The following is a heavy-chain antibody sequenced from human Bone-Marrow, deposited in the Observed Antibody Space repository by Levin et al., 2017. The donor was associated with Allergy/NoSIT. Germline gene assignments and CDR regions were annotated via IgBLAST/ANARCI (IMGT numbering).Heavy chain of an antibody. V-gene: IGHV3-30-3*01. CDR2: ISYDGSNK. J-gene: IGHJ4*02. Sequence: GGSLRLSCAASGFTFSSYAMHWVRQAPGKGLEWVAVISYDGSNKYYADSVKGRFTISRDNSKNTLYLQMNSLRAEDTAVYYCARDRGANTIFGVVMPGGLGFDYWGQGTLVTVSS. CDR1: GFTFSSYA. D-gene: IGHD3-3*01. CDR3: ARDRGANTIFGVVMPGGLGFDY.